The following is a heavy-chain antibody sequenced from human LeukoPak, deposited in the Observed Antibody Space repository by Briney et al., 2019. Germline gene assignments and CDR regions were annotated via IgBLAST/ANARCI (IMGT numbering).Heavy chain of an antibody. V-gene: IGHV3-23*01. CDR3: AKLYYLSPSLSVELTYFDY. D-gene: IGHD2-2*01. Sequence: GGSLRLSCVASGFTFSTYAMSWVRQAPGKGLEWVSTISGSGGSTYYADSVKGRFTISRDNSKNTLYLQMNSLRADDTAVYYCAKLYYLSPSLSVELTYFDYWGQGTLVTVSS. J-gene: IGHJ4*02. CDR1: GFTFSTYA. CDR2: ISGSGGST.